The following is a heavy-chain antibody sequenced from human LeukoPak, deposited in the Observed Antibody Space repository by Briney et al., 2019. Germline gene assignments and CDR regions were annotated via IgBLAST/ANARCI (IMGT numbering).Heavy chain of an antibody. CDR1: GFTFSTYR. CDR3: AELGITMIGGV. J-gene: IGHJ6*04. V-gene: IGHV3-21*01. D-gene: IGHD3-10*02. Sequence: SGGSLRLSCAASGFTFSTYRTNWVRQVPGKGLEWVSSISSSSSYIYYADSVKGRFTISRDNAKNSLFLQMHSLRAEDTAVYYCAELGITMIGGVWGKGTTVTISS. CDR2: ISSSSSYI.